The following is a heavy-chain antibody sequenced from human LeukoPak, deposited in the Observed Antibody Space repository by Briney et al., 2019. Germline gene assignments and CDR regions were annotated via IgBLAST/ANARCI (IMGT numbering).Heavy chain of an antibody. V-gene: IGHV3-74*01. J-gene: IGHJ4*02. CDR2: ICPDGTVT. CDR3: VRDFRSADY. CDR1: GFTFSTYC. Sequence: GGSLRLSCAASGFTFSTYCMHWVRQAPGKGPMWVSRICPDGTVTNYADSVKARLIISRDNARNTVYLQMDSLRVEDTAVYYCVRDFRSADYWGQGTLVTVSS.